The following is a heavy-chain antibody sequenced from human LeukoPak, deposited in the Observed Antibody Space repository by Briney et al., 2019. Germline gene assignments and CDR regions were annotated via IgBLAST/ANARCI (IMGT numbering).Heavy chain of an antibody. V-gene: IGHV1-69*13. J-gene: IGHJ4*02. D-gene: IGHD2-15*01. CDR2: IIPIFGTA. CDR3: ARAYCSGGSCYSEHFDY. Sequence: ASVKVSCKASGGTFISYAISWVRQAPGQGLEWMGGIIPIFGTANYAQKFQGRVTITADESTSTAYMELSSLRSEDTAVYYCARAYCSGGSCYSEHFDYWGQGTLVTVSS. CDR1: GGTFISYA.